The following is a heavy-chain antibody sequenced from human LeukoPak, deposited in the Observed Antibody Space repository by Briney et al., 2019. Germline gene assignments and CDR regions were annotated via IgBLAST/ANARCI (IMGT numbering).Heavy chain of an antibody. CDR3: ARDAGYSYGWRNYYYYYMDV. CDR2: ISSSSSYI. CDR1: GFTFSDYA. Sequence: GGSLRLSCAASGFTFSDYAINWVRQAPGKGLEWVSSISSSSSYIYYADSVKGRFTISRDNAKNSLYLQMNSLRAEDTAVYYCARDAGYSYGWRNYYYYYMDVWGKGTTVTVSS. J-gene: IGHJ6*03. V-gene: IGHV3-21*01. D-gene: IGHD5-18*01.